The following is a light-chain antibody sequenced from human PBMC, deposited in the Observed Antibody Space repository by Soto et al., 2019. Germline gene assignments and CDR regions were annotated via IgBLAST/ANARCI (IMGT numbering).Light chain of an antibody. CDR1: SSDVGGYNY. J-gene: IGLJ2*01. V-gene: IGLV2-8*01. CDR3: SSYARNRDIL. CDR2: EVS. Sequence: QSALTQPPSASGSPGQSVAISCTGTSSDVGGYNYVSWYQQHPGKAPKLMIHEVSKRPSGVPDRFSGSKSGSTASLTVSGLQAEDEADYYCSSYARNRDILFGGGTQLTVL.